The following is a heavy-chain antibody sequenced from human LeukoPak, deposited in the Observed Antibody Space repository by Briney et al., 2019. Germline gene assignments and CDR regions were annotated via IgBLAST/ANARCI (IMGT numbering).Heavy chain of an antibody. V-gene: IGHV4-39*01. J-gene: IGHJ6*03. CDR1: GDSISSSSSY. Sequence: SETLSLTCTVSGDSISSSSSYWGWIRQPPGEGLEWIGSIYYSGSTYYNTSLKSRVTISVDTSKNQFSLRLNSVTAADTAVYYCARQNLGYCSSTSCPSYYYYYMDVWGKGTTVTISS. CDR2: IYYSGST. D-gene: IGHD2-2*01. CDR3: ARQNLGYCSSTSCPSYYYYYMDV.